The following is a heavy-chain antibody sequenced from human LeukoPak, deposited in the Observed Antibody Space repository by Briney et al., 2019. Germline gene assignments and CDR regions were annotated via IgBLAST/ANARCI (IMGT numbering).Heavy chain of an antibody. CDR3: ARDRPDSSGWYRGYY. CDR2: IFYSGTT. D-gene: IGHD6-19*01. CDR1: GGSISSNSHY. V-gene: IGHV4-39*07. Sequence: SETLSLTCTVSGGSISSNSHYWGWIRQTPGKGLEWIGSIFYSGTTYYNPSLKSRVTISIDTSKNQFSLKLSSVTAADTAVYYCARDRPDSSGWYRGYYWGQGTLVTVSS. J-gene: IGHJ4*02.